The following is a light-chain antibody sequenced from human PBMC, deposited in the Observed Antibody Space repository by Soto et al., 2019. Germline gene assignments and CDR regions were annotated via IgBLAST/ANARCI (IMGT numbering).Light chain of an antibody. Sequence: EIVLTQSPATMSLSPGERSTLSCRARQSVSSYLAWYQQKPGQAPRLLIYDASNRATGIPARFSGSGSGTDFTLTTNSLEPEDFAVYYCQKRSNWPSITFGQGTRLEIK. CDR1: QSVSSY. CDR2: DAS. V-gene: IGKV3-11*01. CDR3: QKRSNWPSIT. J-gene: IGKJ5*01.